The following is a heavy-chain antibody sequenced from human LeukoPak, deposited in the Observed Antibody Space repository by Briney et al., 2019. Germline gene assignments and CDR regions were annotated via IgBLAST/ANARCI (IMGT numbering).Heavy chain of an antibody. D-gene: IGHD5-18*01. CDR2: IYSGGST. CDR1: GFTVSSNY. CDR3: ATPEKRGYSYGYDY. Sequence: GGSPRLSCAASGFTVSSNYMSWVRQAPGKGLEWVSVIYSGGSTYYADSVKGRFTISRDNSKNTLYLQMNSLRAEDTAVYYCATPEKRGYSYGYDYWGQGTLVTVSS. J-gene: IGHJ4*02. V-gene: IGHV3-53*01.